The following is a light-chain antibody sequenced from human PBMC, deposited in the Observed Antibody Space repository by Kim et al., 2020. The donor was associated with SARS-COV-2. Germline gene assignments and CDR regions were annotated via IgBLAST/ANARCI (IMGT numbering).Light chain of an antibody. CDR2: DAS. Sequence: EVVLTQSPATLSLSPGERATLSCMASQDILTHLAWYQQKPGQAPRLLISDASRRATGIPARFSGSGSGTDFTLTISSLEPEDFAAYYCQQPYNWPRTFGGGTKVDIK. CDR3: QQPYNWPRT. V-gene: IGKV3-11*01. J-gene: IGKJ4*01. CDR1: QDILTH.